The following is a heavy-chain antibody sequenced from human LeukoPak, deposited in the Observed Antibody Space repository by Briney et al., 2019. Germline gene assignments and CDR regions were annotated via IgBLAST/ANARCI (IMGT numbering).Heavy chain of an antibody. J-gene: IGHJ4*02. CDR2: ISSSGSTI. CDR1: GFTFSDYY. V-gene: IGHV3-11*01. CDR3: ARADRGWLLLSMGADS. Sequence: GGSLRLSCAASGFTFSDYYMSWIRQAPGKGLEWVSYISSSGSTIYYADSVKGRFTISRDNAKNSLYLQMNSLRAEDTAVYYCARADRGWLLLSMGADSWGQGTLVTVSS. D-gene: IGHD3-22*01.